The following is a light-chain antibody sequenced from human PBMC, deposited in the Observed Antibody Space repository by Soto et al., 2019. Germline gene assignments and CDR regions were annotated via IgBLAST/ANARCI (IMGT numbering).Light chain of an antibody. Sequence: DFQMTQPPSTMFASVGDGIPITCRASQNIRSRLAWSQKNPGKAPKLLIYDASSLESGVPQRFSGSGSGTEFTLTISSLQTDDFSTYYCQQYHSYWTFGQGTKVDIK. CDR2: DAS. CDR3: QQYHSYWT. J-gene: IGKJ1*01. V-gene: IGKV1-5*01. CDR1: QNIRSR.